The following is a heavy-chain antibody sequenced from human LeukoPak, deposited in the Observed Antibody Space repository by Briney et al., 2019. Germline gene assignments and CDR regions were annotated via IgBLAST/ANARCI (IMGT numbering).Heavy chain of an antibody. D-gene: IGHD3-22*01. Sequence: VSVKVSCKASGYTFSGHYMHWVRQAPGQGLEWMGWIKPSSGATNYAQKFRGRVTMTRDTSNRTSYMELSRLRSDDTALYYCASCYYDSSGYYYFDYWDQGTLVTVSS. CDR3: ASCYYDSSGYYYFDY. V-gene: IGHV1-2*02. J-gene: IGHJ4*02. CDR1: GYTFSGHY. CDR2: IKPSSGAT.